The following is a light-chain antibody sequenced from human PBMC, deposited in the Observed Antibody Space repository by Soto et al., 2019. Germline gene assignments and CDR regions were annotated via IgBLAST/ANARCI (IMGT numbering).Light chain of an antibody. Sequence: DIQMTQSPSSLSASVGDRVTITCRASQNIDIFLSWYHQKPGRAPNLLIYGASTLQNGVPSRFSGSGSGTDFSLTISSLQPEDFGTYYRQQSYSARPLTLGAGTKVDIK. CDR2: GAS. CDR1: QNIDIF. CDR3: QQSYSARPLT. V-gene: IGKV1-39*01. J-gene: IGKJ4*01.